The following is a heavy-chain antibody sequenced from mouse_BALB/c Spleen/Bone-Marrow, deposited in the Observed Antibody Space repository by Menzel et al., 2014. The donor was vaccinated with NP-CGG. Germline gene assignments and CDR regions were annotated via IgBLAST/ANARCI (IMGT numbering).Heavy chain of an antibody. Sequence: VQLQQSGAELVRPGTSVKVSCKASGYAFTNYLIEWVKQRPGQGLEWIGVINPGSGGTNYNEKFKGKATLTADKSSSPAHRQLSGLTPDACGVFLWEKPEGNSAEKWGQAPTPT. J-gene: IGHJ2*01. CDR3: EKPEGNSAEK. CDR1: GYAFTNYL. CDR2: INPGSGGT. V-gene: IGHV1-54*01.